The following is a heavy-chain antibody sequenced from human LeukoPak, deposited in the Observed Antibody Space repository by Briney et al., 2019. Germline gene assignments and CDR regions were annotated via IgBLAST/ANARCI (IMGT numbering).Heavy chain of an antibody. Sequence: SETLSLTCAVYGGSFSGYYWSWIRQPPGKGLEWIGEINHSGSTNYNPSLKSRVTISVDTSKNQFSLKLSSVTAADTAVYYCARGYVSDYYGSGSYRGIDCWGQGTLVTVSS. CDR1: GGSFSGYY. CDR3: ARGYVSDYYGSGSYRGIDC. J-gene: IGHJ4*02. D-gene: IGHD3-10*01. CDR2: INHSGST. V-gene: IGHV4-34*01.